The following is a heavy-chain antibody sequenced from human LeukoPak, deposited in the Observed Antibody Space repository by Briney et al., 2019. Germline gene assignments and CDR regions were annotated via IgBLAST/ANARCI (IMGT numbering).Heavy chain of an antibody. CDR3: ASGKLLPSGRSAYYFDY. CDR2: IYYSGST. Sequence: PSETLSLTCTVSGGSISSSSYYWGWIRQPPGKGLEWIGSIYYSGSTNYNPSLKSRVTISVDTSKNQFSLKLSSVTAADTAVYYCASGKLLPSGRSAYYFDYWGQGTWSPSPQ. D-gene: IGHD2-15*01. V-gene: IGHV4-39*07. J-gene: IGHJ4*02. CDR1: GGSISSSSYY.